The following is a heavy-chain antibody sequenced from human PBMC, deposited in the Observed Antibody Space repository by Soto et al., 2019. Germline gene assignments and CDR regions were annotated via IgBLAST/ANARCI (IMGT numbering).Heavy chain of an antibody. CDR2: IRSKGYGGTT. J-gene: IGHJ6*02. Sequence: GGSLRLSCTGSGFTFGDFGMSWFRQAPGKGLEWLSFIRSKGYGGTTESAASVRGRFITSRDDSKSIAYLQMNSLKTEDTAVYYCASLTSWSQEYYYGMDVWGQGTPVTVSS. V-gene: IGHV3-49*03. D-gene: IGHD2-2*01. CDR3: ASLTSWSQEYYYGMDV. CDR1: GFTFGDFG.